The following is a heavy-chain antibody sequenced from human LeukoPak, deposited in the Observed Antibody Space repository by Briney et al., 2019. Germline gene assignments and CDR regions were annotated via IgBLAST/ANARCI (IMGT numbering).Heavy chain of an antibody. J-gene: IGHJ4*02. Sequence: PSETLSLTCAVSGYSISSGYYWGWIRQPPGKGLEWIGSIFHSGGTYYNPSLKSRVTISVDTSKNQFSLKLTSVTAADTAVYYCARGVYGSGDYWGQGTLVTVSS. D-gene: IGHD3-10*01. V-gene: IGHV4-38-2*01. CDR3: ARGVYGSGDY. CDR1: GYSISSGYY. CDR2: IFHSGGT.